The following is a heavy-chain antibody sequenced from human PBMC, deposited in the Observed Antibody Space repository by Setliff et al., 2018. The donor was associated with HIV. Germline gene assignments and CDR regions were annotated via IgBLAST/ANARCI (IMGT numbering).Heavy chain of an antibody. CDR1: GGSFSGLY. Sequence: KPSETLSLTCAVYGGSFSGLYWNWIRQSPGKGLEWIGRSNYNGITNYNPSLKRRVTISIDTSKHQVSLRLQSVTVADAAIYYCASEIVASTPLPDSLSMDVWGKGSTVTV. CDR2: SNYNGIT. CDR3: ASEIVASTPLPDSLSMDV. V-gene: IGHV4-34*01. J-gene: IGHJ6*03. D-gene: IGHD2-15*01.